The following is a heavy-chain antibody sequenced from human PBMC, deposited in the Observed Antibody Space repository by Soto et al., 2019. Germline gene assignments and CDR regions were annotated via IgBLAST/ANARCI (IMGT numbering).Heavy chain of an antibody. J-gene: IGHJ6*02. CDR2: LSSGSFYI. CDR3: AREANTIYAPHGLDV. D-gene: IGHD3-3*01. V-gene: IGHV3-21*01. Sequence: PGGSLRLSCAVSGFPFDSYSMSWVRQAPGQGLEWLASLSSGSFYIFHADSIRGRFTISRDDAKNLLFPRMNSLTIEDTATYYCAREANTIYAPHGLDVWGQGTAVTVSS. CDR1: GFPFDSYS.